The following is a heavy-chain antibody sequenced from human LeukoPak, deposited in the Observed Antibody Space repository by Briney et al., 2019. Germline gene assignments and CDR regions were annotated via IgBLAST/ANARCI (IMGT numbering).Heavy chain of an antibody. J-gene: IGHJ4*02. CDR3: AREGSCSSTSCYTAEPYYFDY. CDR1: GYSISSGYY. D-gene: IGHD2-2*02. CDR2: IYHSGST. V-gene: IGHV4-38-2*02. Sequence: SETLSLTCTVSGYSISSGYYWGWIRQPPGKGLEWIGSIYHSGSTYYNPSLKSRVTISVDTSKNQFSLKLSSVTAADTAVYYCAREGSCSSTSCYTAEPYYFDYWGQGALVTVSS.